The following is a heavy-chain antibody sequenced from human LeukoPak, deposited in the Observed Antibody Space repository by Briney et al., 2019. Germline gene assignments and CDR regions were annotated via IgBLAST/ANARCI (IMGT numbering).Heavy chain of an antibody. CDR3: ASGVGYYDSSGPFDY. CDR2: IYYSGST. J-gene: IGHJ4*02. V-gene: IGHV4-39*01. Sequence: SETLSLTCTVSGGSISSSSYYWGWIRQPPGKGLEWIGSIYYSGSTYYNPSLKSLVTISVDTSKNQFSLKLSSVTAADTAVYYCASGVGYYDSSGPFDYWGQGTLVTVSS. D-gene: IGHD3-22*01. CDR1: GGSISSSSYY.